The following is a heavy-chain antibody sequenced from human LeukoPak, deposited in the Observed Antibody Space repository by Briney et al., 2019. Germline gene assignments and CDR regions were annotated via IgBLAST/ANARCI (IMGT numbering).Heavy chain of an antibody. CDR2: INPSGGST. V-gene: IGHV1-46*01. CDR3: AREGLPTRYFDC. D-gene: IGHD2-15*01. Sequence: ASVTVSCKASGYTFTSYYMHWVRQAPGQGLEWMGIINPSGGSTSYAQKFQGRVTMTRDTSTSTVYMELSSLRSEDTAVYYCAREGLPTRYFDCWGQGTLVTVSS. CDR1: GYTFTSYY. J-gene: IGHJ4*02.